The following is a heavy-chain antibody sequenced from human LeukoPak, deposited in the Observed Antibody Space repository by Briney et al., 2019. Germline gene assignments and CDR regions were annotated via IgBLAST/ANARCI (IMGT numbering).Heavy chain of an antibody. CDR2: IYYSGST. D-gene: IGHD6-13*01. CDR1: GGSINSYY. J-gene: IGHJ4*02. V-gene: IGHV4-59*01. CDR3: ARGFIGSSSWYFDY. Sequence: SQTLSLTCTVSGGSINSYYWIWIRQPPGQGLEWIGSIYYSGSTSHNPSLKSRVTISVDTSKNQFSLKVTSVPAADTAVYYCARGFIGSSSWYFDYWGQGTLVTVSS.